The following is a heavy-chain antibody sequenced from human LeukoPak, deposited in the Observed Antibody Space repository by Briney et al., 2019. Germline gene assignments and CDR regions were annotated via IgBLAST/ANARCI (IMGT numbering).Heavy chain of an antibody. CDR1: GFTFSTYA. CDR2: ISGSGGST. Sequence: GGSLRLSCAASGFTFSTYAMSWVRQAPGKGLEWVSAISGSGGSTYYADSVKGRSTISRDNSKNTLYLQMNSLRAEDTAVYYCAKGGGSWDLIIYWGQGTLVTVSS. D-gene: IGHD6-13*01. CDR3: AKGGGSWDLIIY. J-gene: IGHJ4*02. V-gene: IGHV3-23*01.